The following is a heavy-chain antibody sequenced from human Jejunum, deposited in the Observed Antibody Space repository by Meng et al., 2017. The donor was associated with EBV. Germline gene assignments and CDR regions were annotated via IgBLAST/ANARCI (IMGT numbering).Heavy chain of an antibody. V-gene: IGHV3-23*04. Sequence: GQRVEFGGGCVQAWSSVRRSCAAFGFSFNSHTMSWVLQAPGKGLEWVSAITDSGGITYYTDSVKCRFTISRDNSKNTLYLQMNSLRAEDTAVYYCAKLTRAWGQGTLVTVSS. CDR3: AKLTRA. CDR2: ITDSGGIT. CDR1: GFSFNSHT. J-gene: IGHJ5*02.